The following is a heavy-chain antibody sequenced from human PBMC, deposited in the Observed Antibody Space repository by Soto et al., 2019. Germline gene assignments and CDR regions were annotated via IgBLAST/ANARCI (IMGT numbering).Heavy chain of an antibody. CDR2: IIPIFGTA. CDR3: ARVSRVYSNNYYYGMDV. D-gene: IGHD4-4*01. Sequence: VKVSCKASGGTFSSYAISWVRQAPGQGLEWMGGIIPIFGTANYAQKFQGRVTITADESTSTAYMELSSLRSEDTAVYYCARVSRVYSNNYYYGMDVWGQGTTVTVSS. CDR1: GGTFSSYA. J-gene: IGHJ6*02. V-gene: IGHV1-69*13.